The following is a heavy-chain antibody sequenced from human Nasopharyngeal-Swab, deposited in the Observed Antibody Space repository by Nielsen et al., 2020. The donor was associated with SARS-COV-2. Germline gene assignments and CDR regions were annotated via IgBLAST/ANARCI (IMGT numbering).Heavy chain of an antibody. CDR3: ARAYSSSWYYGY. J-gene: IGHJ4*02. CDR1: GFTFSSYG. D-gene: IGHD6-13*01. V-gene: IGHV3-33*01. CDR2: IWYDGSNK. Sequence: GESLKISCAASGFTFSSYGMHWVRQAPGKGLEWVAVIWYDGSNKYYADSVKGRFTISRDNSKNTLYLQMNSLRAEGTAVYYCARAYSSSWYYGYWGQGTLVTVSS.